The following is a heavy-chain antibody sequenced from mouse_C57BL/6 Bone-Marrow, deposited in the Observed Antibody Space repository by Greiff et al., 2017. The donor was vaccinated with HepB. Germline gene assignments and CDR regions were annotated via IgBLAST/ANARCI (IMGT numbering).Heavy chain of an antibody. Sequence: EVKVEESGGGLVKPGGSLKLSCAASGFTFSDYGMHWVRQAPEKGLEWVAYISSGSSTIYYADTVKGRFTISRDNAKNTLFLQMTSLRSEDTAMYYCARNGLGGGDYWGQGTTLTVSS. CDR1: GFTFSDYG. V-gene: IGHV5-17*01. CDR2: ISSGSSTI. J-gene: IGHJ2*01. CDR3: ARNGLGGGDY. D-gene: IGHD3-1*01.